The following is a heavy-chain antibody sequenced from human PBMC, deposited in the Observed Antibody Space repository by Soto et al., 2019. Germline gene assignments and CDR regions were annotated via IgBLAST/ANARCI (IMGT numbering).Heavy chain of an antibody. CDR3: ATRLGAVAGTGDYYFDY. CDR1: GFTFSSYG. J-gene: IGHJ4*02. Sequence: GGSLRLSCAASGFTFSSYGMHWVRQAPGKGLEWVAVISYDGSNKYYADSVKGRFTISRDNSKNTLYLQMNSLRAEDTAVYYCATRLGAVAGTGDYYFDYWGQGTLVTVSS. D-gene: IGHD6-19*01. V-gene: IGHV3-30*03. CDR2: ISYDGSNK.